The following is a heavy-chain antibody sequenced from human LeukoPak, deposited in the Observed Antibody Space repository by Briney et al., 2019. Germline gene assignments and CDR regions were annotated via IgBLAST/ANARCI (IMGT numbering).Heavy chain of an antibody. CDR2: ISYDGSNK. D-gene: IGHD1-26*01. Sequence: GRSLRLSCAASGFTFSSYAMHWVRQAPGKGLEWVAVISYDGSNKYYADSVKGRFTISRDNSKNTLYLQMNSLRAEDTAVYYCARSGGSYYFDYWGQGTLATVSS. CDR1: GFTFSSYA. CDR3: ARSGGSYYFDY. V-gene: IGHV3-30*04. J-gene: IGHJ4*02.